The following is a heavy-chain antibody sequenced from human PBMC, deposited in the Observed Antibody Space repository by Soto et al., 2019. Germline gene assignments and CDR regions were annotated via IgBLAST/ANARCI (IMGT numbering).Heavy chain of an antibody. J-gene: IGHJ4*02. CDR1: GFTFSNAW. D-gene: IGHD3-10*01. CDR2: IKSKTDCGTT. CDR3: TTMVRGVIRPDY. Sequence: EVQLVESGGGLVKPGGSLRLSCAASGFTFSNAWMNWVRQAPGKGLEWVGRIKSKTDCGTTDYAAPVKGRFTISRDDSKNTLYLQMNSLKTEDTAVYYCTTMVRGVIRPDYWGQGTLVTVSS. V-gene: IGHV3-15*07.